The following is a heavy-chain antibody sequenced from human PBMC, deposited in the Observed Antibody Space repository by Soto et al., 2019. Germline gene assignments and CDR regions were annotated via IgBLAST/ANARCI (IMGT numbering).Heavy chain of an antibody. Sequence: PGGSLRLSCAASGFTVSSNYMSWVRQAPGKGLEWVSTIYSGGRTFYADSVKGRFTISRDNSKNTLYLEMNSLRVEDTAVYYCARDGAMTTYFEYFQHWGQGTLVTVSS. J-gene: IGHJ1*01. CDR1: GFTVSSNY. V-gene: IGHV3-53*01. CDR2: IYSGGRT. D-gene: IGHD4-17*01. CDR3: ARDGAMTTYFEYFQH.